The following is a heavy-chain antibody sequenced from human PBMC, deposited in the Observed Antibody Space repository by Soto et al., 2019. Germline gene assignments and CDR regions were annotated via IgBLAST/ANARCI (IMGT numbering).Heavy chain of an antibody. CDR1: GFTLSDHW. CDR2: IYTTT. CDR3: LRGASGYGNFDH. D-gene: IGHD5-12*01. V-gene: IGHV3-74*01. J-gene: IGHJ4*02. Sequence: GGSLRLSCGASGFTLSDHWMHWVRQLPGKGLVWVSRIYTTTNYADSVKGRFIISRDNAKNTLYLQMNGLRDEGTAVYYCLRGASGYGNFDHWGRGILVTVSS.